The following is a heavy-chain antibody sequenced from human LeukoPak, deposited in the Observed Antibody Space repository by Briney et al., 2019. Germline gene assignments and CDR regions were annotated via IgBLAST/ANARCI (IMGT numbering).Heavy chain of an antibody. J-gene: IGHJ4*02. CDR3: ARDNSGYDYGYYFDY. Sequence: SVKVSCKASGGTFSSYAISWVRQASGQGLEWMGGIIPIFGTANYAQKFQGRVTITTDESTSTAYMELSSLRSEDTAVYYCARDNSGYDYGYYFDYWGQGTLVTVSS. CDR1: GGTFSSYA. CDR2: IIPIFGTA. D-gene: IGHD5-12*01. V-gene: IGHV1-69*05.